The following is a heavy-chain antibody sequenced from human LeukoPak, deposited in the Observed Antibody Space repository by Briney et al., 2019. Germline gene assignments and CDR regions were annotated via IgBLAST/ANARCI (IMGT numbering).Heavy chain of an antibody. D-gene: IGHD3-16*01. CDR2: IYYSGST. CDR3: ARGGVLGIAPGYYYGMDV. J-gene: IGHJ6*02. Sequence: SETLSLTCTVSGGSISSYYWSWIRQPPGKGLEWIGYIYYSGSTNYNPSLKSRVTISVDTSKNQFSLKLSSVTAADTAVYYCARGGVLGIAPGYYYGMDVWGQGTTVTVSS. V-gene: IGHV4-59*01. CDR1: GGSISSYY.